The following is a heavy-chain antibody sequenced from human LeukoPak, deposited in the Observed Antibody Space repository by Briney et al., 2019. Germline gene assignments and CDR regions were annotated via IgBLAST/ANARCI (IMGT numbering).Heavy chain of an antibody. J-gene: IGHJ3*02. CDR1: GASISSSGHY. V-gene: IGHV4-39*01. CDR2: IYYSGRT. CDR3: AKSVDTALVTTSFDI. D-gene: IGHD5-18*01. Sequence: PSETLSLTCTVSGASISSSGHYWVWIRQSPGKGLEWIASIYYSGRTFYNPPLRSRVTISDDTSKNQFSLKLKSVTAADTAVYYCAKSVDTALVTTSFDIWGQGTRVTVSS.